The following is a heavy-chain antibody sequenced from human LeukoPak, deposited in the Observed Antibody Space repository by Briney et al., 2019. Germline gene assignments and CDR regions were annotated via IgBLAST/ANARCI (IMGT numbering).Heavy chain of an antibody. CDR1: GFTFSSYS. J-gene: IGHJ4*02. D-gene: IGHD3-16*01. CDR3: ARDRNGGSARRYFDY. CDR2: ISSSSSYI. V-gene: IGHV3-21*01. Sequence: PGGSLRLSCAASGFTFSSYSMNWVRQAPGKGLEWVSSISSSSSYIYYADSVKGRFTISRDNAKNSLYLQMNSLRAEDTAVYYCARDRNGGSARRYFDYWGQGTLVTVSS.